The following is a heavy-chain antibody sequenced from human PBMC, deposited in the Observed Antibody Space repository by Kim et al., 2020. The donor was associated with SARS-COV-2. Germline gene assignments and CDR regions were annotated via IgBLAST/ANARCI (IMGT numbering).Heavy chain of an antibody. V-gene: IGHV3-23*01. CDR3: ARDMRHCSGTSCYEFDY. CDR1: GFTFSSYA. Sequence: GGSLRLSCAASGFTFSSYAMSWVRQAPGKGLEWVSAILGSGVSTYYADSVKGRFTISRDNSKNTLFLQMNSLRTGDTAFYYCARDMRHCSGTSCYEFDYWGQGTLVTVSS. CDR2: ILGSGVST. D-gene: IGHD2-2*01. J-gene: IGHJ4*02.